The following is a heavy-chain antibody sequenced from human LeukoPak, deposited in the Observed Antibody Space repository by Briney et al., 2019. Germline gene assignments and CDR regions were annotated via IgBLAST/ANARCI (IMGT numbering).Heavy chain of an antibody. CDR1: GGSTSSYY. Sequence: SETLSLTCTVSGGSTSSYYWSWIRQPAGKGLEWIGRIYTSGSTNYNPSLKSRVTMSVDTSKNQFSLKLSSVTAADTAVYYCARVSTFGGVIVPLDYYYYYMDVWGKGTTVTVSS. J-gene: IGHJ6*03. CDR2: IYTSGST. V-gene: IGHV4-4*07. CDR3: ARVSTFGGVIVPLDYYYYYMDV. D-gene: IGHD3-16*02.